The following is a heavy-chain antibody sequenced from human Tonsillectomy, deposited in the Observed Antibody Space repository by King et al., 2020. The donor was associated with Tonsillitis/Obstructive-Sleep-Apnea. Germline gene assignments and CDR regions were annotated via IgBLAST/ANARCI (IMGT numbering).Heavy chain of an antibody. V-gene: IGHV3-21*01. Sequence: VQLVESGGGLVKPGGSLRLSCATSGFSFSSYSMNWVRQAPGKGPEWVSSISSSSGYIYNADSVKGRFTISRDNDKNSLYLQMHGLRAEDTAVCYCARDPHGWGFDYWGQGTLVTVSS. J-gene: IGHJ4*02. CDR2: ISSSSGYI. CDR3: ARDPHGWGFDY. D-gene: IGHD3-16*01. CDR1: GFSFSSYS.